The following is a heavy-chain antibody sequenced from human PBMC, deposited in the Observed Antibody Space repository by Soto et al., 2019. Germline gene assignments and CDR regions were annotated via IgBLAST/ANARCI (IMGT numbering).Heavy chain of an antibody. CDR2: IYYSGST. D-gene: IGHD2-2*02. CDR3: AGQRSDIVVVPAATPSDY. Sequence: TVSGGSISSGDYYWSWIRQPPGKGLEWIGYIYYSGSTYYNPSLKSRVTISVDTSKNQFSLKLSSVTAADTAVYYCAGQRSDIVVVPAATPSDYWGQGTLVTVSS. CDR1: GGSISSGDYY. J-gene: IGHJ4*02. V-gene: IGHV4-30-4*01.